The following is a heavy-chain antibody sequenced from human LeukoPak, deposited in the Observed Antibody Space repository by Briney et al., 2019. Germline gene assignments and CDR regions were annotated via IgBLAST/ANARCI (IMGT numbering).Heavy chain of an antibody. J-gene: IGHJ6*04. V-gene: IGHV1-2*02. CDR2: INPNSGGT. Sequence: ASVKVSCKASGYTFTGYYMHWVRQAPGQGLEWMGWINPNSGGTNYAQKFQGRVTMTRDTSISTAYMELSRLRSDDTAVYYCARDLASTSCTMDVWGKGTTVTISS. CDR1: GYTFTGYY. D-gene: IGHD2-2*01. CDR3: ARDLASTSCTMDV.